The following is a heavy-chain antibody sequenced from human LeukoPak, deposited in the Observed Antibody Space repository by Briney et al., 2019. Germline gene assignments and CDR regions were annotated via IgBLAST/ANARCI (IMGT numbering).Heavy chain of an antibody. CDR3: AKDPRGYSAYDYDYFDC. Sequence: GGSLRLSCAASGFTFSSYGMHWVRQAPGKGLEWVAFVRYDGSNKYYADSVKGQFTISRDNSKNTLYLQMNSLRGEDTAVYYCAKDPRGYSAYDYDYFDCWGQGTLVTVSS. CDR1: GFTFSSYG. V-gene: IGHV3-30*02. D-gene: IGHD5-12*01. CDR2: VRYDGSNK. J-gene: IGHJ4*02.